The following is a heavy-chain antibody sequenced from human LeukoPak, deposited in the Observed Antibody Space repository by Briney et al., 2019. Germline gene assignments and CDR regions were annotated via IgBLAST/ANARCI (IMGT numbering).Heavy chain of an antibody. CDR1: GLTFSNYEM. D-gene: IGHD1-26*01. CDR3: SRESGAFCPFGY. J-gene: IGHJ4*02. CDR2: ISLTGRT. Sequence: PGGSLRLSCAASGLTFSNYEMNWVRQPPGQGLEWIGEISLTGRTNYNPSLNGRVTMSLDESRNHLSLSLTSVTAADTAIYYCSRESGAFCPFGYWGQGTLVIVPP. V-gene: IGHV4-4*02.